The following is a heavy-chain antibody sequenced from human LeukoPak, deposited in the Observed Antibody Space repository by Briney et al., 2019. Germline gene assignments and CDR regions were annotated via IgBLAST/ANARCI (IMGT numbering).Heavy chain of an antibody. CDR3: AKEQTSSGFFDY. Sequence: GGSLRLSSAASGFTFTNYAMSWVRQAPGKGLEWVSAISGSGTRTYYADSVKGRFTISRDNSKNTLYLQMNSLRAEDRAVYYCAKEQTSSGFFDYWGQGTLVTVSS. CDR1: GFTFTNYA. CDR2: ISGSGTRT. V-gene: IGHV3-23*01. J-gene: IGHJ4*02. D-gene: IGHD2-2*01.